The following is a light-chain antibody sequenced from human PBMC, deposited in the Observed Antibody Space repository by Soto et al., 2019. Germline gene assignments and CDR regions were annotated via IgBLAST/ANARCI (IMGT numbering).Light chain of an antibody. Sequence: EIVLTQSPGTLSLSPGERATLSCRASQRVSSGYLAWYQQKPGQAPRLLIYGASTRATGIPVRFSGSGSGTEFTLTISSLQSEDFAVYYCQQYDKWPPTFGQGTKVDIK. CDR2: GAS. V-gene: IGKV3-15*01. J-gene: IGKJ1*01. CDR3: QQYDKWPPT. CDR1: QRVSSGY.